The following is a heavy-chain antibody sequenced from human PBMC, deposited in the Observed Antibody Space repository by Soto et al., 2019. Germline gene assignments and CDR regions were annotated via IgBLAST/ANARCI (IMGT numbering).Heavy chain of an antibody. Sequence: QVQLVQSGAEVKKPGSSVKVSCKASGGTFSSYAISWVRQAPGQGLEWMGGIIPIFGTANYEQKFQGRVTIIADASTSTAYMELSSLRSEDTAVFYCASTNNVLTGSYYYGMDVWGQGTTVTVSS. CDR2: IIPIFGTA. V-gene: IGHV1-69*12. CDR3: ASTNNVLTGSYYYGMDV. J-gene: IGHJ6*02. D-gene: IGHD3-9*01. CDR1: GGTFSSYA.